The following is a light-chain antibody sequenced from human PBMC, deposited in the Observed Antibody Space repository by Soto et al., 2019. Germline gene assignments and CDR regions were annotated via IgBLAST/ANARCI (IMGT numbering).Light chain of an antibody. CDR2: DDN. Sequence: QSVLTQPPSVSAAPGQKVTISCSGSSSNIGGNSVSWYQQLPGTAPKLLIYDDNKRPSGIPDRFSGSKSGTSATLGITGFQTGDEADYYCGSCDSSLRGYVFGTGTNVT. V-gene: IGLV1-51*01. CDR1: SSNIGGNS. CDR3: GSCDSSLRGYV. J-gene: IGLJ1*01.